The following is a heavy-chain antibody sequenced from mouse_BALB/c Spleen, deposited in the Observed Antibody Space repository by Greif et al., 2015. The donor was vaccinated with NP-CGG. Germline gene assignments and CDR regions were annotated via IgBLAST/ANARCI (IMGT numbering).Heavy chain of an antibody. D-gene: IGHD2-1*01. CDR1: GYSFTGYY. Sequence: EVMLVESGPELVKPGASVKISCKASGYSFTGYYMHWVKQSHVKSLEWIGRINPYNGATSYNQNFKDKASLTVDKSSSTAYMELHSLTSEDSAVYYCARDGNPYYFDYWGQGTTLTVSS. V-gene: IGHV1-31*01. J-gene: IGHJ2*01. CDR3: ARDGNPYYFDY. CDR2: INPYNGAT.